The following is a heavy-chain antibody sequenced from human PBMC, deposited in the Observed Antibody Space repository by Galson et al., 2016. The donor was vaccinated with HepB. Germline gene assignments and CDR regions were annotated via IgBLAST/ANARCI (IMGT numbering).Heavy chain of an antibody. CDR3: AKGDEWIVAAHYNYYAIDV. Sequence: SLRLSCAASGFPFSNFAMNWVRQAPGKGLEWVSSISGIGGTTYYADSVRGRFTVSRDNSHNTVHLQMNTLRAEDTAAYYCAKGDEWIVAAHYNYYAIDVWGQGTSVTVS. CDR1: GFPFSNFA. J-gene: IGHJ6*02. V-gene: IGHV3-23*01. CDR2: ISGIGGTT. D-gene: IGHD5-12*01.